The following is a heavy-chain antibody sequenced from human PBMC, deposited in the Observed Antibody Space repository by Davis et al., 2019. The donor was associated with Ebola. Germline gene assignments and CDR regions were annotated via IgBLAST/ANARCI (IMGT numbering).Heavy chain of an antibody. CDR3: ARAQGRYSGYVDP. CDR2: IYYSGST. CDR1: GGAMSSYY. V-gene: IGHV4-59*12. J-gene: IGHJ5*02. Sequence: SETLSLTCTVSGGAMSSYYWSWIRQPPGKGLEWIGYIYYSGSTNYNPSLKSRVTISVDTSKNQFSLKLSSVTAADTAVYYCARAQGRYSGYVDPWGQGTLVTVSS. D-gene: IGHD5-12*01.